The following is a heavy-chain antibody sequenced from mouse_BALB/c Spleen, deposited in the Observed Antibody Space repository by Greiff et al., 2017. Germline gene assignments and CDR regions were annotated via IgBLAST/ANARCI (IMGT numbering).Heavy chain of an antibody. Sequence: EVKLVESGGGLVKPGGSLKLSCAASGFTFSSYAMSWVRQSPEKRLEWVAEISSGGSYTYYPDTVTGRFTISRDNAKNTLYLEMSSLRSEDTAMYYCASITTVRNYAMDYWGQGTSVTVSS. CDR2: ISSGGSYT. V-gene: IGHV5-9-4*01. CDR3: ASITTVRNYAMDY. D-gene: IGHD1-1*01. J-gene: IGHJ4*01. CDR1: GFTFSSYA.